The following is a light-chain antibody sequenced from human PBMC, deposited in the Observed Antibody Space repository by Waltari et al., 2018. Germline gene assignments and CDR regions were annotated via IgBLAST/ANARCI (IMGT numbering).Light chain of an antibody. V-gene: IGKV3-20*01. CDR3: QHYVRLPVA. J-gene: IGKJ1*01. CDR2: GVS. Sequence: EIVLTQSPGTLSLSQGERATLSCWASQSVSRSLAWYQQKRGLAPRLLIYGVSTRATGIPDRFSGSGSGTDFSLTISRLEPEDFAVYYCQHYVRLPVAFGQGTKVEI. CDR1: QSVSRS.